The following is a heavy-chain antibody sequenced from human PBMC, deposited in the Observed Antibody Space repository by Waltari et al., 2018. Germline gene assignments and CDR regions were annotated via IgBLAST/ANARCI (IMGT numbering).Heavy chain of an antibody. D-gene: IGHD5-18*01. J-gene: IGHJ4*02. V-gene: IGHV4-34*01. Sequence: QVQLQQWGAGLLKPSETLSLTCAVYGGSFSGYYWSWIRQPPGKGLEWIGEINHSRSTNYNPSRKSRVTISVDTSKNQFSLKLSSVTAADTAVYYCARRRRIQLWPTFDYWGQGTLVTVSS. CDR3: ARRRRIQLWPTFDY. CDR2: INHSRST. CDR1: GGSFSGYY.